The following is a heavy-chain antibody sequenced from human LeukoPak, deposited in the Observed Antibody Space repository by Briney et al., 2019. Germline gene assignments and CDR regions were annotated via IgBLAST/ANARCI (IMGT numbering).Heavy chain of an antibody. J-gene: IGHJ6*02. Sequence: GGSLRLSCAASGFTFSSYAMSWVRQAPGKGLEWVSAISGSGGSTYYADSVKGRFTISRDNSKNTLYLQMNSLRAEDTAVYYCAEDEGDCGGDCYTPDYYYYYGMDVWGQGTTVTVSS. D-gene: IGHD2-21*02. CDR1: GFTFSSYA. CDR3: AEDEGDCGGDCYTPDYYYYYGMDV. CDR2: ISGSGGST. V-gene: IGHV3-23*01.